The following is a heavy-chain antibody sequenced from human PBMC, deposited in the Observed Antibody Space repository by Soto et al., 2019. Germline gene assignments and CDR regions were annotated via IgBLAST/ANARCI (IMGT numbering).Heavy chain of an antibody. Sequence: GGSLRLSCAASGFTFSSYAMSWVRQAPGKGLEWVSAISGSGGSTYYADSVKGRFTISRDNSKNTLYLQMNSLRAEDTAVYYCATGVQGSSWYVYYYYGMDVWGQGTTVTVSS. CDR1: GFTFSSYA. D-gene: IGHD6-13*01. J-gene: IGHJ6*02. CDR2: ISGSGGST. CDR3: ATGVQGSSWYVYYYYGMDV. V-gene: IGHV3-23*01.